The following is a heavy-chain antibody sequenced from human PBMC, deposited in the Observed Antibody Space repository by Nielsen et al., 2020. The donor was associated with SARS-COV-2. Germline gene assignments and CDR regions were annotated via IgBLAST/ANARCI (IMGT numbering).Heavy chain of an antibody. Sequence: GGSLRLSCAASGFTFSGYGMHWVRQAPGKGLEWVAVIWYDGSNKYHADSVKGRFTISRDNSKNTLFLQMNNLRAEDTAVYYCARGRCTSYSCAKLGGYMDVWGKGTTVTVSS. CDR3: ARGRCTSYSCAKLGGYMDV. CDR2: IWYDGSNK. D-gene: IGHD2-2*01. CDR1: GFTFSGYG. J-gene: IGHJ6*03. V-gene: IGHV3-33*01.